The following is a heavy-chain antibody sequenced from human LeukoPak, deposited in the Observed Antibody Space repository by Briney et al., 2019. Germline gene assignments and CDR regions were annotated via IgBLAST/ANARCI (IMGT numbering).Heavy chain of an antibody. CDR3: ARHTRPGYSGYEDAFDI. CDR2: LFDSGNT. J-gene: IGHJ3*02. V-gene: IGHV4-39*01. Sequence: SGTPSLSCIVSGGSISSRRYYWGWVRPPPGKGLGSIVKLFDSGNTHYNPSLRSRLTMSVDTSKNQFSLKLSSVTAADTAVYYCARHTRPGYSGYEDAFDIWGQGNMVTVSS. D-gene: IGHD5-12*01. CDR1: GGSISSRRYY.